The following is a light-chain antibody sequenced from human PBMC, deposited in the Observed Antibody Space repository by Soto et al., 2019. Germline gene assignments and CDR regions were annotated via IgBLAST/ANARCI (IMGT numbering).Light chain of an antibody. CDR3: QQYGSSPRT. CDR2: GTS. Sequence: EILMTQSPATLSVSPGEGATLSCRPSQSVDKDLAWYRQKPGQAPRLLIYGTSTRATGIPDKFSGSGSGTDFTLTITRLEPEDSAVYYCQQYGSSPRTFGQGTKVDIK. J-gene: IGKJ1*01. CDR1: QSVDKD. V-gene: IGKV3-20*01.